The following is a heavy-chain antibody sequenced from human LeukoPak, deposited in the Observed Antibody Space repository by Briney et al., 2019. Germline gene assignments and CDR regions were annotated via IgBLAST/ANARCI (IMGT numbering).Heavy chain of an antibody. CDR3: ARGDIPDF. V-gene: IGHV4-38-2*01. CDR1: GYSISSGYY. J-gene: IGHJ4*02. Sequence: SETLSLTCGVSGYSISSGYYWGWIRQSPGKGLEWIGSIFHSGKTYYNLSLKGRVTISVDTSKNQFSLKLTSVTAADTAVYYCARGDIPDFWGQGTLVTVSS. CDR2: IFHSGKT. D-gene: IGHD2-21*01.